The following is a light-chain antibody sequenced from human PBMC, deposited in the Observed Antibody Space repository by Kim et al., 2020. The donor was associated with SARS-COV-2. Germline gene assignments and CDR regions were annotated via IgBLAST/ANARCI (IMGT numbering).Light chain of an antibody. Sequence: PGKTASITCGGNNIGSQNVHWYQQKSGQAPVLVIYYDSDRPSGIPERFSGSNSGNTATLTISRVEAGDEADYYCQVSDSGSDHVVFGGGTQLTVL. V-gene: IGLV3-21*04. J-gene: IGLJ2*01. CDR1: NIGSQN. CDR3: QVSDSGSDHVV. CDR2: YDS.